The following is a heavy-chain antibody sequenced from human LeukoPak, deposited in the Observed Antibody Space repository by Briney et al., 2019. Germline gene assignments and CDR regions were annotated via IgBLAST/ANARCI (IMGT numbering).Heavy chain of an antibody. V-gene: IGHV4-34*01. CDR3: ARGPAPLGVVVPAAFYLGY. D-gene: IGHD2-2*01. Sequence: SETLSLTCAVYGGSFSGYYWSWIRQPPGKGLEWIGEINHSGSTNYNPSLKSRVTISVDTSKNQFSLKLSSVTAADTAVYYCARGPAPLGVVVPAAFYLGYWGQGTLVTVSS. J-gene: IGHJ4*02. CDR1: GGSFSGYY. CDR2: INHSGST.